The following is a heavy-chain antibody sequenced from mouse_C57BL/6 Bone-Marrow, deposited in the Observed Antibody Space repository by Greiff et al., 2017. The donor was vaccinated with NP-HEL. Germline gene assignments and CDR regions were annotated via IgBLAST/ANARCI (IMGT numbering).Heavy chain of an antibody. Sequence: EVHLVESGGDLVKPGGSLKLSCAASGFTFSSYGMSWVRQTPDKRLEWVATISSGGSYTYYPDSVKGRFTISRDNAKNTLYLRMSSLKSEDTAMYYCARRATMVTTGAMDYWGQGTSVTVSS. CDR1: GFTFSSYG. J-gene: IGHJ4*01. V-gene: IGHV5-6*01. CDR3: ARRATMVTTGAMDY. CDR2: ISSGGSYT. D-gene: IGHD2-2*01.